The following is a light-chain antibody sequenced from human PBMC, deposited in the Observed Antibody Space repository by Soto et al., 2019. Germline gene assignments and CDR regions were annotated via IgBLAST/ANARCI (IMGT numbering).Light chain of an antibody. V-gene: IGKV3-20*01. Sequence: EIVLTQSPGTLSLSPCDRATLSCRSSQSVASRNLAWYQQKSGQAPRLLIYGASSRAIHTPDRFSGSGSGTDFTLTISGLEPEDFAVYYCQHFGNSLWTFGQGTKVDI. CDR3: QHFGNSLWT. J-gene: IGKJ1*01. CDR2: GAS. CDR1: QSVASRN.